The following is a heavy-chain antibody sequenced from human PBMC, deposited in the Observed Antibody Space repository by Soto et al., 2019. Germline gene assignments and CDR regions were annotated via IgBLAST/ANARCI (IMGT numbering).Heavy chain of an antibody. J-gene: IGHJ4*02. D-gene: IGHD5-18*01. CDR2: IYYTGST. CDR3: ATTDARGYSYGSRDY. V-gene: IGHV4-30-4*01. Sequence: KTSETLSLTCTVSGGSISSGDYYWGWIRQPPGKGLEWIGYIYYTGSTYYNPSLKNRLTISVDMSKNQFSLKLSSVTAADTAVYYCATTDARGYSYGSRDYWGQGTLVTVS. CDR1: GGSISSGDYY.